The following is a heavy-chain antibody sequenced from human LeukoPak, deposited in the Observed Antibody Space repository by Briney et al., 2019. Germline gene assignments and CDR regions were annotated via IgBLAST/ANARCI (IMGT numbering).Heavy chain of an antibody. CDR1: GGSFSGYY. CDR2: INHSGST. J-gene: IGHJ4*02. D-gene: IGHD3-10*01. CDR3: ARGRQRITMVRGVMKYFDY. V-gene: IGHV4-34*01. Sequence: SETLSLTSAVYGGSFSGYYWSWIRQPPGKGREWIGQINHSGSTNYNPSLKSRVTISVDTSKNQFALTLSSVTAADTAVYYCARGRQRITMVRGVMKYFDYWGQGTLVTVSS.